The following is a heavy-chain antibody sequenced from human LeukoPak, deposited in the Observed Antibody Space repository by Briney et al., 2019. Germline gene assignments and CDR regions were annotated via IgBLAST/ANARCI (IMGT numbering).Heavy chain of an antibody. J-gene: IGHJ4*02. CDR2: TCYKSRWSN. V-gene: IGHV6-1*01. D-gene: IGHD1-26*01. CDR3: ARDRSGSYRD. CDR1: GDSVSSKSVA. Sequence: SQTLSLTCAISGDSVSSKSVAWNWVRQSPSRGLEWLGRTCYKSRWSNDYDVSVKSRISINPDTSKNQFSLQLNSVTPEDTAVYYCARDRSGSYRDWGQGTLVTVSS.